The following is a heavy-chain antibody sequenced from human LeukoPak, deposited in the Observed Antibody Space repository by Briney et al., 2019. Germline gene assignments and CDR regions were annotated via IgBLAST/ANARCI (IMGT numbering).Heavy chain of an antibody. CDR1: GFTFSSYT. CDR2: ISSSSSYI. D-gene: IGHD5-12*01. V-gene: IGHV3-21*01. CDR3: ARASGGLSGYDLYYFDY. J-gene: IGHJ4*02. Sequence: PGGSLRLSCAASGFTFSSYTMNWVRQAPGKGLEWVSCISSSSSYIYYADSVKGRFTISRDNAKNSLYLQMNSLRAEDTAVYYCARASGGLSGYDLYYFDYLGQGILVTVSS.